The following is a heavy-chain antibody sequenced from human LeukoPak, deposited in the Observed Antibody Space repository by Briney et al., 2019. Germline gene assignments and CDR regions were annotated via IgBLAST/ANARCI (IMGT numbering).Heavy chain of an antibody. CDR3: ARGKLLWFGEPSIDAFDI. CDR1: GYTFTSYG. CDR2: ISAYNGNT. V-gene: IGHV1-18*01. J-gene: IGHJ3*02. Sequence: ASVKVSCKASGYTFTSYGISWVRQAPGQGLEWMGWISAYNGNTNYAQKLQGRVTMTTDTSTSTAYMELRSLRSDDTAVYYCARGKLLWFGEPSIDAFDIWGQGTMVTVSS. D-gene: IGHD3-10*01.